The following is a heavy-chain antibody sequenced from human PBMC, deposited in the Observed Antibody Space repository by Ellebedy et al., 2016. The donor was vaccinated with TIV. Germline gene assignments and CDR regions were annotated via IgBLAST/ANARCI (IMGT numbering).Heavy chain of an antibody. J-gene: IGHJ4*02. CDR3: ARHVGWELPYFDY. Sequence: SETLSLTCAVYGGSFSGYYWSWIRQPPGKGLEWIGEINHSGSTNYNPSLKSRVTISVDTSKNQFSLKLSSVTAADTAVYYCARHVGWELPYFDYWGQGTLVTVSS. CDR1: GGSFSGYY. V-gene: IGHV4-34*01. D-gene: IGHD1-26*01. CDR2: INHSGST.